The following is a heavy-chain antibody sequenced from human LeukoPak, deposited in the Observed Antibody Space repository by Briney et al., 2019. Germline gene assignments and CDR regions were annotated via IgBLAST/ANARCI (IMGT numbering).Heavy chain of an antibody. CDR2: INHSGST. J-gene: IGHJ4*02. D-gene: IGHD3-22*01. V-gene: IGHV4-34*01. Sequence: SETLSLTRAVYGGSLSGYYWSWIRPPPGKGREWMGEINHSGSTNYNPSLKSRVTISVDTSKNQYSLKLSSVTAADAAVYYCARPAYYYDSSGYYGGDYWGQGTLVTVSS. CDR3: ARPAYYYDSSGYYGGDY. CDR1: GGSLSGYY.